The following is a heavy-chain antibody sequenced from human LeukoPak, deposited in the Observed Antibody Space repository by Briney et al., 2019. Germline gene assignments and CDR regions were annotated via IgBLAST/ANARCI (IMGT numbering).Heavy chain of an antibody. V-gene: IGHV3-30*03. J-gene: IGHJ4*02. CDR3: ASQRERAMVYHFDY. CDR2: ISYDGSNK. D-gene: IGHD5-18*01. CDR1: GFTFSSFG. Sequence: GGSLRLSCAASGFTFSSFGIHWVRQAPGKGLEWVAVISYDGSNKNYPDSVKGRFTISRDNSKNTLYLQMNSLRAEDTAVYYCASQRERAMVYHFDYWGQGTLVTVSS.